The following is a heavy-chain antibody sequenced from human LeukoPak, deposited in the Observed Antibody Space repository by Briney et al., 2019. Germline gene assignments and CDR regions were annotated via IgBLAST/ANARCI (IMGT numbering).Heavy chain of an antibody. J-gene: IGHJ5*02. Sequence: PSETLSLTCTVSGGSISSYYWSWIRQPPGKGLEWIGYIYYSGSTNYNPSLKSRVTISVDRSKNQFSLKLSSVTAADTAVYYCARGMEGRNYDFWSGYSKWFDPWGQGTLVTVSS. V-gene: IGHV4-59*12. CDR1: GGSISSYY. CDR2: IYYSGST. CDR3: ARGMEGRNYDFWSGYSKWFDP. D-gene: IGHD3-3*01.